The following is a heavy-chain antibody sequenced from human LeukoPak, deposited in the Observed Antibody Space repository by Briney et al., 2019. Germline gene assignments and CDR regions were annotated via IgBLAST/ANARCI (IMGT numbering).Heavy chain of an antibody. CDR1: GFTFSSYS. CDR3: ARDQGDLLAFDY. V-gene: IGHV3-21*01. Sequence: GGSLRLSCAASGFTFSSYSMNWARQAPGKGLEWVSSISSSSSYIYYADSLKGRFTISRDNAKNSLYLQMNSLRAEDTAVYYCARDQGDLLAFDYWGQGTLVTVSS. J-gene: IGHJ4*02. CDR2: ISSSSSYI.